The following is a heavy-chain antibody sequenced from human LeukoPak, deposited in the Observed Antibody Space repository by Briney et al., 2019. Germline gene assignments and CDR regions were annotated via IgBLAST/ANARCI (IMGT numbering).Heavy chain of an antibody. CDR3: ARGSKVATINSSGWYSYMDV. CDR1: GGSISSYY. D-gene: IGHD6-19*01. J-gene: IGHJ6*03. Sequence: TPSETLSLTCTVSGGSISSYYWSWIRQPAGKGLEWIGRIYTSGSTNYNPSLKSRVTMSVDTSKNQFSLKLSSVTAADTAVYYCARGSKVATINSSGWYSYMDVWGKGTTVTVSS. CDR2: IYTSGST. V-gene: IGHV4-4*07.